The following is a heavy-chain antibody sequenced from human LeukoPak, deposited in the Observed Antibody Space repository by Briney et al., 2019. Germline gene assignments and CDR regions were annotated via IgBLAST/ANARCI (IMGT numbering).Heavy chain of an antibody. Sequence: PGGSLRLSCAASGFTFSSYWMHRVRQAPGKGLVWVSRINTDGSSTSYADSVKGRFTISRDNSKNTLYLQMNSLRAEDTAVYYCAKEGFTYYYDSSGYPDYWGQGTLVTVSS. V-gene: IGHV3-74*01. D-gene: IGHD3-22*01. CDR3: AKEGFTYYYDSSGYPDY. CDR2: INTDGSST. J-gene: IGHJ4*02. CDR1: GFTFSSYW.